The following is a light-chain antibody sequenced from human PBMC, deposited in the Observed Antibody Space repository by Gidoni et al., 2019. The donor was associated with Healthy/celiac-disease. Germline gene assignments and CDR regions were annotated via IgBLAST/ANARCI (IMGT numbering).Light chain of an antibody. CDR1: QSVSSN. CDR2: GAS. Sequence: EIVMTQSPATLSVSPGERATLACRASQSVSSNLAWYQQKPGQAPRRLIYGASTRATGIPARFSVSVSGTEFTLTISSLQSEDFAVYYCQQYNNWPPTFGQGTKVEIK. V-gene: IGKV3-15*01. CDR3: QQYNNWPPT. J-gene: IGKJ1*01.